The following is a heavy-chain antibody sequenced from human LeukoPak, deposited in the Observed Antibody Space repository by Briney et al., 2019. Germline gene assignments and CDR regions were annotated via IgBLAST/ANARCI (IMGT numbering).Heavy chain of an antibody. Sequence: GGSLRLSCAASGFTFNNYAMTWVRQAPGKGLEWVSTIIGSGGNTDYADSVKGRFTISRDNSKNTLYLQMNSLRAEDTAVYYCAKVIRGVRSGLDYWGQGTLVTVSS. V-gene: IGHV3-23*01. CDR1: GFTFNNYA. D-gene: IGHD3-10*01. CDR2: IIGSGGNT. J-gene: IGHJ4*02. CDR3: AKVIRGVRSGLDY.